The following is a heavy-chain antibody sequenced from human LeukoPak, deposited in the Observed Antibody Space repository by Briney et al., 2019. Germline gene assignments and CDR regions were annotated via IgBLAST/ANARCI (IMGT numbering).Heavy chain of an antibody. Sequence: GGSLRLSCAASGFTFSSYSMHSVRQAPGKGLEWVSYISSSSSTIYYADSVKGRFTISRDNAKNSLYLQMNILRAEDTAVYYCARDVYGSGKNWFDPWGQGTLVTVSS. V-gene: IGHV3-48*01. J-gene: IGHJ5*02. CDR2: ISSSSSTI. D-gene: IGHD3-10*01. CDR3: ARDVYGSGKNWFDP. CDR1: GFTFSSYS.